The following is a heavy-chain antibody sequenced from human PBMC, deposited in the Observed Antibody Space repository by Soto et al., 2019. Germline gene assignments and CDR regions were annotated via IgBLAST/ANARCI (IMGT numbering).Heavy chain of an antibody. CDR3: AREQNSNFDY. CDR2: ISYDGSNK. Sequence: GGSLRLSYAASDFTFSSYAMHWVRQAPGKGLEWVAVISYDGSNKYSADSVKGRFTISRDNSKNTLYLQMNSLRAEDAAVYYCAREQNSNFDYWGQGTLVTVSS. J-gene: IGHJ4*02. CDR1: DFTFSSYA. D-gene: IGHD4-4*01. V-gene: IGHV3-30*04.